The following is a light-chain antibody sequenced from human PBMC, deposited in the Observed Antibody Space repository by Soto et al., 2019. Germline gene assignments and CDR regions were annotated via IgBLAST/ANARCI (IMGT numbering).Light chain of an antibody. CDR2: WAS. V-gene: IGKV4-1*01. CDR1: QNVLYSSNKNY. CDR3: QQYYSTPWT. J-gene: IGKJ1*01. Sequence: DIVMTQSPDSLAVSLGERATINCTSSQNVLYSSNKNYLAWFQQKPVQPPTRLIYWASTRESGVPDRFSGSGTGTDFTLTLSSLQAEDVAVYYCQQYYSTPWTFGQGTKVDIK.